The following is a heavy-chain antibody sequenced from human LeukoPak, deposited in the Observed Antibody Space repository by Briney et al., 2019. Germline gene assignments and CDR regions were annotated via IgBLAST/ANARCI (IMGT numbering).Heavy chain of an antibody. CDR2: IYYCGST. D-gene: IGHD1-26*01. J-gene: IGHJ4*02. V-gene: IGHV4-39*01. CDR3: ARQESGSYRFYYFDY. Sequence: SETLSLTCTVSSGSISSSSYYWGWIRQPPGKGLEWIGSIYYCGSTYYNPSLKSRVTISVDTSKNQFSLKLSSVTAADTAVYYCARQESGSYRFYYFDYWGQGTLVTVSS. CDR1: SGSISSSSYY.